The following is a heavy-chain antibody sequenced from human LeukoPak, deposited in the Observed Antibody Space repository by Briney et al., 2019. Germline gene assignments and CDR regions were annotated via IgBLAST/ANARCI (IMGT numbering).Heavy chain of an antibody. CDR1: GYTFTSYD. D-gene: IGHD3-3*01. V-gene: IGHV1-8*01. J-gene: IGHJ4*02. CDR2: MNLNSGNT. Sequence: GASVKVSCKASGYTFTSYDINWVRQAPGQGLEWMGWMNLNSGNTGYAQKFQGKVTMTRNTSISTAYMELSSLRSEDTAVYYCAKDRGTIFGVVIGIFDYWGQGTLVTVSS. CDR3: AKDRGTIFGVVIGIFDY.